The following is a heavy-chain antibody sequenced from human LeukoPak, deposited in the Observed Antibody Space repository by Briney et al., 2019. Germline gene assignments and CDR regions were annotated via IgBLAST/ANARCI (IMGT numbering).Heavy chain of an antibody. D-gene: IGHD3-10*01. J-gene: IGHJ4*02. Sequence: TGGSLRLSCAASGFNFSTYAMHWVRQAPGKGLEWVAVIWYDGSDKYYADSVKGRFTISRDNSKNTLYLQMNSLRPDDTAVYYCARDRYGSGTYPFDYWGQGTLVTVSS. CDR1: GFNFSTYA. CDR2: IWYDGSDK. CDR3: ARDRYGSGTYPFDY. V-gene: IGHV3-33*01.